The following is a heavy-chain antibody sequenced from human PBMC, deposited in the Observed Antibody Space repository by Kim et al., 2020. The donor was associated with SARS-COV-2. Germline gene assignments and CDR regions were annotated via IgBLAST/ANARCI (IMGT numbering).Heavy chain of an antibody. CDR1: GGSISSSSYY. CDR3: ASVSITMVRGVRTTSLDY. D-gene: IGHD3-10*01. J-gene: IGHJ4*02. V-gene: IGHV4-39*07. CDR2: VYYSVST. Sequence: SETLSLTCTVSGGSISSSSYYWGWIRQPAGKGLECVGSVYYSVSTYYNPSLKSRVTISVDTSKNQFSLKLSSVTAAVAAVYYCASVSITMVRGVRTTSLDYWGQQTLVTVAS.